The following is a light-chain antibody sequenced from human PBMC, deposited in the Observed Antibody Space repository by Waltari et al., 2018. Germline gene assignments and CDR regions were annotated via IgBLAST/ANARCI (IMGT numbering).Light chain of an antibody. Sequence: DIQMNQSPSTLSASVGDRVTISCRASQSVSSWLAWYQKKPGKAPKLLIYEASCLESGVPSRFGASGSGTEFTLTISSLHPDDFATYYCQQYNSFPYTFGQGTKLEVK. J-gene: IGKJ2*01. CDR3: QQYNSFPYT. CDR1: QSVSSW. CDR2: EAS. V-gene: IGKV1-5*03.